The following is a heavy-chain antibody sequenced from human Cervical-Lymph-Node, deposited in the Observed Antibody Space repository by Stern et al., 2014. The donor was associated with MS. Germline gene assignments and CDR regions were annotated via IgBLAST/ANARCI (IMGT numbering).Heavy chain of an antibody. CDR2: INGDGTDP. CDR3: ASAYRAS. D-gene: IGHD1-1*01. CDR1: GFNFRTYW. Sequence: EVQLVQSGGGMVQPGGSLMISCVASGFNFRTYWMHWVRQGPGKGLEWVSRINGDGTDPTYADPVRGRFTISRNNANNTASLQLDNLRVEDTAIYYCASAYRASWGQGTLVTVSP. J-gene: IGHJ4*02. V-gene: IGHV3-74*02.